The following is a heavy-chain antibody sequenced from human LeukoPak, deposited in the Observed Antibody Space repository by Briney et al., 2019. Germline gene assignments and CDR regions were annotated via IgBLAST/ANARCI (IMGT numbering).Heavy chain of an antibody. D-gene: IGHD3-3*01. V-gene: IGHV3-23*01. CDR3: AKGYDFWSGYYEWTD. CDR2: ISGSGGGT. Sequence: GGSLRLSCAASGFTFSSYAMSWVRQAPGKGLEWVSAISGSGGGTYYADSVKGRFTISRDNSKNTLYLQMNSLRAEDTAVYYCAKGYDFWSGYYEWTDWGQGTLVTVSS. CDR1: GFTFSSYA. J-gene: IGHJ4*02.